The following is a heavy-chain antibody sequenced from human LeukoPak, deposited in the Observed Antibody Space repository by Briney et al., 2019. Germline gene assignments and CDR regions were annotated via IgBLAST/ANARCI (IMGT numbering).Heavy chain of an antibody. CDR3: AKERGYSSGWYLDY. CDR1: GFTFSSYA. J-gene: IGHJ4*02. CDR2: ISGSGGST. V-gene: IGHV3-23*01. Sequence: PGGSLRLSCAASGFTFSSYAMSWVRQAPGKGLEWVSAISGSGGSTYYADSVKGRFTISRDNSKNTLYLQMNSLRAEGTAVYYCAKERGYSSGWYLDYWGQGTLVTVSS. D-gene: IGHD6-19*01.